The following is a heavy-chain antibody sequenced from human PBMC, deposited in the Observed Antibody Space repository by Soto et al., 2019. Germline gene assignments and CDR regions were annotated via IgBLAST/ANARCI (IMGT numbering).Heavy chain of an antibody. J-gene: IGHJ4*02. V-gene: IGHV4-59*08. CDR2: IYYSGST. Sequence: PSETLSLTCTVSGASIGSYYWSWIRQPPGKGLEWIGYIYYSGSTNYNPSLKSRVTISVDTSRTQFSLKLNSLTAADTAVFFCASLYYDFWSVIGSLHYFDYWGRRTVVTAS. CDR1: GASIGSYY. D-gene: IGHD3-3*01. CDR3: ASLYYDFWSVIGSLHYFDY.